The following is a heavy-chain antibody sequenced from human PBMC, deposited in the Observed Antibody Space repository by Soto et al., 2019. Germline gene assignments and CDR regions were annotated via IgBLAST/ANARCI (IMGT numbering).Heavy chain of an antibody. J-gene: IGHJ3*02. CDR1: GGSISSYY. CDR3: ARYDIIMTSLHAFDI. Sequence: SETLSLTCTVSGGSISSYYWSWMRPPPGKGLEWIGYIYSSGSTIYNPSLKSRVTISVDTSKNQFSLKLTSVTAADTAVYYCARYDIIMTSLHAFDIWGQGTMVTVSS. V-gene: IGHV4-59*01. D-gene: IGHD3-22*01. CDR2: IYSSGST.